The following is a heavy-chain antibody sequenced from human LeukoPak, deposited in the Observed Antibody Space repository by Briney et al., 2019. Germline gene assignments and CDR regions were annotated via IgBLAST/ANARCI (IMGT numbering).Heavy chain of an antibody. CDR1: GFSLSTSGMC. V-gene: IGHV2-70*11. CDR3: ARIHTYSSSWRGALDI. D-gene: IGHD6-13*01. J-gene: IGHJ3*02. CDR2: IDWDDDE. Sequence: SGPTLVNPTQTLTLTCTFSGFSLSTSGMCVSWIRQPPGKALEWLARIDWDDDEYYSTFLKPRLTISKDTSKNQVVLTLTNMDPVDTATYYCARIHTYSSSWRGALDIWGQGTLVTVSS.